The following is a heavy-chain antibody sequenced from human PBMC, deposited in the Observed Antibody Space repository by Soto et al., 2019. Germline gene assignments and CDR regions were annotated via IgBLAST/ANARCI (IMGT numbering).Heavy chain of an antibody. CDR1: GFTFDDYA. J-gene: IGHJ6*02. D-gene: IGHD2-2*01. Sequence: EVQLVESGGGLVQPGRSLTLSCAASGFTFDDYAMHWVRQAPGKGLEWVSVISWNSDTIGYADSVRGRFTISRDNAENSLYLPMNSLGAEDTALYYCAKDKGPRNCSTRNCFWVALGMDVWGQGTTVTVSS. V-gene: IGHV3-9*01. CDR2: ISWNSDTI. CDR3: AKDKGPRNCSTRNCFWVALGMDV.